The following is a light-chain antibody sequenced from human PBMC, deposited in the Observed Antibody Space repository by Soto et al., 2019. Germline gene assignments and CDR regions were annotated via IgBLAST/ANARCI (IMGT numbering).Light chain of an antibody. J-gene: IGKJ4*01. CDR3: QQYQSLT. Sequence: IVLTQSPAILALSPGDRATLSCRASQSVSSSYLAWYQHKPGQAPRLLIHGASSRVTGIPDRFSGSGSGTDFTLTVTRLEPEDFALYYCQQYQSLTFGGGTKVDIK. CDR2: GAS. V-gene: IGKV3-20*01. CDR1: QSVSSSY.